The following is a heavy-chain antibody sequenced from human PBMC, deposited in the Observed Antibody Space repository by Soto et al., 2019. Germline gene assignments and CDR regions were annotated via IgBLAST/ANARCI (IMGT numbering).Heavy chain of an antibody. CDR2: IIPIFGTA. Sequence: QVQLVQSGAEVKKPGSSVKVSCKASGGTFSSYAISWVRQAPGQGLEWMGGIIPIFGTANYAQKFQGRVPITADESTSTADMELSSLRSEDTAVYYCARDLVGAKGEAFDIWGQGTMVTVSS. D-gene: IGHD1-26*01. J-gene: IGHJ3*02. V-gene: IGHV1-69*01. CDR3: ARDLVGAKGEAFDI. CDR1: GGTFSSYA.